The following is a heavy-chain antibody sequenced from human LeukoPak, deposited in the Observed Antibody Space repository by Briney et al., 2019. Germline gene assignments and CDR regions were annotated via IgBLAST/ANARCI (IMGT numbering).Heavy chain of an antibody. D-gene: IGHD5-18*01. CDR2: IPYDGNNK. CDR3: ARGSGALRGYSYGH. CDR1: GFTFSSYA. V-gene: IGHV3-30*04. J-gene: IGHJ4*02. Sequence: PGRSLRLSCAASGFTFSSYAMHWVRQAPGKGLEWVAVIPYDGNNKKYADSVKGRFTISRDNSKNTLYLQMNSLRAEDTAVYYCARGSGALRGYSYGHWGQGTLVTVSS.